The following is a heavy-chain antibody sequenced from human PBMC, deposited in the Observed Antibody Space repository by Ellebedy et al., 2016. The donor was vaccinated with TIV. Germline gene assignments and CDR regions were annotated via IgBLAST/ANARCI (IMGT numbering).Heavy chain of an antibody. V-gene: IGHV3-7*01. J-gene: IGHJ4*02. CDR1: GFTFSTYW. CDR2: INQGGSET. CDR3: ARDKLQNAVAGSNFDY. Sequence: GGSLRLXXAASGFTFSTYWMSWVRQAPGKGLEWVANINQGGSETYYVDSVKGRFTMSRDNAKNSLYLQLNSLRAEDTAVYYCARDKLQNAVAGSNFDYWGQGALVTVSS. D-gene: IGHD6-19*01.